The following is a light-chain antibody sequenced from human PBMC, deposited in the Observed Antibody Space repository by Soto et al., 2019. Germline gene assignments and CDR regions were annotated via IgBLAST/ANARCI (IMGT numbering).Light chain of an antibody. CDR1: SSDVGGYNY. V-gene: IGLV2-14*01. J-gene: IGLJ3*02. CDR2: EVS. Sequence: QSALTQPASVSGSPGQSITISCTGTSSDVGGYNYVSWYQQHPGKAPKLMIYEVSNRPSGVSNRFSGFKSGNTASLTISGLQVEYEADYYCSSYTSSSTLRVFGGGTKLTVL. CDR3: SSYTSSSTLRV.